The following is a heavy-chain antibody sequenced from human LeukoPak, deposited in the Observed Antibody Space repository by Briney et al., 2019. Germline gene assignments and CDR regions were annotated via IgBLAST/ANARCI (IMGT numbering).Heavy chain of an antibody. CDR3: ARPRFGESGHGGVFDY. CDR1: GGSISSSSYY. J-gene: IGHJ4*02. CDR2: IYYSGST. Sequence: SEALSLTCTVSGGSISSSSYYWGWIRQPPGKGLEWIGSIYYSGSTYYNPSLKSRVTISVDTSKNQFSLKLSSVTAADTAVYYCARPRFGESGHGGVFDYWGQGTLVTVSS. D-gene: IGHD3-10*01. V-gene: IGHV4-39*01.